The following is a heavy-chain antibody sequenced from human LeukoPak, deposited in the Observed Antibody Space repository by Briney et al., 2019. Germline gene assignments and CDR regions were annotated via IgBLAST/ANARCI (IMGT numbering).Heavy chain of an antibody. CDR2: INPNSGGT. CDR1: GYTFTGYS. D-gene: IGHD3-22*01. J-gene: IGHJ3*02. CDR3: ARDYYDNSGFGAFDI. Sequence: ASVKVSCKASGYTFTGYSMHWVRQAPGQGLEWMGWINPNSGGTKYAQNFQGRVTMTRDTSIRTVYMELSRLRSDDTAVYYCARDYYDNSGFGAFDIWGQGTMVTVSS. V-gene: IGHV1-2*02.